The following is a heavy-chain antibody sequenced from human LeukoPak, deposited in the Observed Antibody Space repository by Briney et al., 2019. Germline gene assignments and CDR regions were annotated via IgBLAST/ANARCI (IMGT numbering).Heavy chain of an antibody. V-gene: IGHV5-51*01. Sequence: GESLKISCKGSGYSFTSYWIGWVRQMPGKGLEWMGIIYPGDSDTRYSPSFQGQVTISADKSISTAYLQWSSLKASDTAMYYCARVGYSYGFYYYYMDVWAKGPRSPSP. CDR2: IYPGDSDT. CDR1: GYSFTSYW. D-gene: IGHD5-18*01. J-gene: IGHJ6*03. CDR3: ARVGYSYGFYYYYMDV.